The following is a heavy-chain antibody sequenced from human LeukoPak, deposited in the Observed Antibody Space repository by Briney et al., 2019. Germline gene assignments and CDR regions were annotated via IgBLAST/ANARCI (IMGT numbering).Heavy chain of an antibody. CDR3: AAPSGSYYDGDGRFDY. CDR2: ISAYNGNT. D-gene: IGHD1-26*01. CDR1: GYTFTSYG. J-gene: IGHJ4*02. Sequence: GASVKVSCKASGYTFTSYGISWVRQAPGQGLEWMGWISAYNGNTNYAQKLQGRVTMTTDTSTSTAYMELRSLRSDDTAVYYCAAPSGSYYDGDGRFDYWGQGTLVTVSS. V-gene: IGHV1-18*01.